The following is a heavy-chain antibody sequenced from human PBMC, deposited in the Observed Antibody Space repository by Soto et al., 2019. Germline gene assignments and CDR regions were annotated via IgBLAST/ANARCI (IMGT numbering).Heavy chain of an antibody. CDR2: MNPNSGNT. D-gene: IGHD6-13*01. J-gene: IGHJ5*02. V-gene: IGHV1-18*04. Sequence: ASVKVSCKASGYTFTSYYMHWVRQAPGQGLEWMGRMNPNSGNTNYAQKLQGRVTMTTDTSTSTAYMELRSLRSDDTAVYYCARVKDEAEDWFDPWGQGTLVTVSS. CDR3: ARVKDEAEDWFDP. CDR1: GYTFTSYY.